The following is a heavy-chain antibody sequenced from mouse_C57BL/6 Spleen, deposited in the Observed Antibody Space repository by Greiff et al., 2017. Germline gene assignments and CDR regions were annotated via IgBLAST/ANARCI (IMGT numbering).Heavy chain of an antibody. CDR2: LNYDGSIT. CDR3: ARVDYGSSYYFGY. J-gene: IGHJ2*01. V-gene: IGHV5-16*01. Sequence: DVMLVESEGGLVQPGSSMKLSCTASGFTFSDYYMAWVRQVPETGIEWVANLNYDGSITYYLDSLKSRFIISRDNAQNILYMQMSSLKSEDTATYYCARVDYGSSYYFGYWGQGTTLTVSS. D-gene: IGHD1-1*01. CDR1: GFTFSDYY.